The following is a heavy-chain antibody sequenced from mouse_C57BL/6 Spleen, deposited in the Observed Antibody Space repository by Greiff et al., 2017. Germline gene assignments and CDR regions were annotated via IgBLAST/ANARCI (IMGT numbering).Heavy chain of an antibody. D-gene: IGHD1-1*01. CDR2: IHPNSGST. CDR3: AREDYHGSSYYFDY. J-gene: IGHJ2*01. Sequence: VQLQQPGAELVKPGASVKLSCKASGYTFTSYWMHWVKQRPGQGLEWIGMIHPNSGSTNYNEKFKSKATLTVDKSSSTAYMQLSSLTSEDSAVYYCAREDYHGSSYYFDYWGQGTTLTVSS. CDR1: GYTFTSYW. V-gene: IGHV1-64*01.